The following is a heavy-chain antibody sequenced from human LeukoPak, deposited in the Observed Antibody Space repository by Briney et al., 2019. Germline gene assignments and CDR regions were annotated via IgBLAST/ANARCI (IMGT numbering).Heavy chain of an antibody. V-gene: IGHV3-74*01. CDR3: ARGRIVAGVRY. Sequence: PGGSLRLSCAASGFTFSSYWMHWVRQAPGKGLVWVSRIDTDGSNTAYADSVKGRFTISRDNAKNTLYLQMNSLRAEDTAVYYCARGRIVAGVRYWGQGTLVTVSS. D-gene: IGHD3-22*01. CDR2: IDTDGSNT. J-gene: IGHJ4*02. CDR1: GFTFSSYW.